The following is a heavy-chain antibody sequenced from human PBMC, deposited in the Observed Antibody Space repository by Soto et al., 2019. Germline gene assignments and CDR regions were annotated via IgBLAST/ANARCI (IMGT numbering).Heavy chain of an antibody. J-gene: IGHJ6*02. D-gene: IGHD2-15*01. V-gene: IGHV4-34*01. CDR2: INHSGST. CDR1: GGSFSGYY. Sequence: LSLTCAVYGGSFSGYYWSWIRQPPGKGLEWIGEINHSGSTNYNPSLKSRVTISVDTSKNQFSLKLSSVTAADTAVYYCARAQRCSGGSCYSPDYYYYGMDVWGQGTTVTVSS. CDR3: ARAQRCSGGSCYSPDYYYYGMDV.